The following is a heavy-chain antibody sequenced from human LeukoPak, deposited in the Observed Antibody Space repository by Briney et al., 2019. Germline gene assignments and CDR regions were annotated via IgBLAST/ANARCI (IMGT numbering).Heavy chain of an antibody. D-gene: IGHD2/OR15-2a*01. CDR2: ISWNSGSI. V-gene: IGHV3-9*01. CDR3: AKDFSITTLSATPFDY. Sequence: GGSLRLSCAASGFTFDDYAMHWVRQAPGKGLEWVSGISWNSGSIGYADSVKGRFTISRDNAKNSLYLQMNSLRAEDTALYYCAKDFSITTLSATPFDYWGQGTLVTVSS. J-gene: IGHJ4*02. CDR1: GFTFDDYA.